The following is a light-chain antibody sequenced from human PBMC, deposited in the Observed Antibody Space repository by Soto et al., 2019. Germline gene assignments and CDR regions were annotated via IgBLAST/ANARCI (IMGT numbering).Light chain of an antibody. V-gene: IGKV3-20*01. CDR1: QSGSSSY. Sequence: EIVLTQSPGTLSLSPGEGDSLSCRASQSGSSSYLAWYQQKPGQPPRLLIYGASRRATGIPDRFSGSGSGTDFTLTISRLEPEDFAVDYCQHYGNSPPMYTFGQGIKLESK. CDR3: QHYGNSPPMYT. J-gene: IGKJ2*01. CDR2: GAS.